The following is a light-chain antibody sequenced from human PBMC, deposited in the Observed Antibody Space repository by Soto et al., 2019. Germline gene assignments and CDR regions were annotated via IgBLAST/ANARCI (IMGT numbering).Light chain of an antibody. CDR3: QQYGSSPWT. V-gene: IGKV3-20*01. CDR1: QSVIANF. CDR2: GAS. J-gene: IGKJ1*01. Sequence: DIVLTQSPGTLSLPPGERATLSCRASQSVIANFLAWYQQKPGQAPRLLIYGASTRATGIPDRFSGSGSGTDFTLYISRLEPDDFAVYYCQQYGSSPWTFGQGTKVEIK.